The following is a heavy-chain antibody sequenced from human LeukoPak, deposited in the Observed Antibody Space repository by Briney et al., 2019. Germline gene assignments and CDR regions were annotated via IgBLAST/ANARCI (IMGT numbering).Heavy chain of an antibody. V-gene: IGHV1-2*02. CDR3: ARDGGYCSGGSCYDLDY. Sequence: ASVKVSCKASGYTFTGYYMHWVRQAPGQGLEWMGWINPNSGGTNYAQKFQGRVTMTRDTSISTAYMELSRLRSDDTAVYYCARDGGYCSGGSCYDLDYWGQGTLVTVSS. J-gene: IGHJ4*02. CDR2: INPNSGGT. CDR1: GYTFTGYY. D-gene: IGHD2-15*01.